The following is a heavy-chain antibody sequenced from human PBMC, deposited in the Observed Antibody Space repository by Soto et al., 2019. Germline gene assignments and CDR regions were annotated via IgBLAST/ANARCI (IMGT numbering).Heavy chain of an antibody. CDR1: GFTFTGYY. J-gene: IGHJ6*02. CDR3: ATRPCSSYNCYDSDYYYYGMDV. Sequence: ASVKVSCKASGFTFTGYYIHWVRQAPGQGXQWMGWINPNTRGANYAQRFQGWVTMTTDTSISTAYMDLSRLTSDDTAVYYCATRPCSSYNCYDSDYYYYGMDVWGQGTTVTVSS. V-gene: IGHV1-2*04. D-gene: IGHD2-2*01. CDR2: INPNTRGA.